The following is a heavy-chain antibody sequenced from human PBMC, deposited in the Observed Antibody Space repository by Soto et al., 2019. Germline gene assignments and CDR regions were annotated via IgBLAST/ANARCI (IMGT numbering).Heavy chain of an antibody. CDR3: AKGGLLWFGELYLFDY. D-gene: IGHD3-10*01. CDR1: GFTFSSYA. J-gene: IGHJ4*02. Sequence: EVQLLESGGGLVQPGGSLRLSCAASGFTFSSYAMSWVRQAPGKGLEWVSAISGSGGSTYYADSVKGRFTISRDNSKNTLYLQMSGLRAEDTAVYYCAKGGLLWFGELYLFDYWGQGTLVTVSS. V-gene: IGHV3-23*01. CDR2: ISGSGGST.